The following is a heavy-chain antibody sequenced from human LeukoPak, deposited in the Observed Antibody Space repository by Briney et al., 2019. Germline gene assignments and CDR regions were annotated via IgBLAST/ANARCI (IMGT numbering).Heavy chain of an antibody. Sequence: SETLSLTCTVSGGSISSGDYYWSWIRQPPGKGLEWIGYIYYSGSTYYNPSLKSRVTISVDTSKNQFSLKLSSVTAADTAVYYCAKGRPGFYYVWGSPLRAYYSYVRDVGGKGPTVTVSS. V-gene: IGHV4-30-4*01. CDR3: AKGRPGFYYVWGSPLRAYYSYVRDV. J-gene: IGHJ6*04. CDR1: GGSISSGDYY. CDR2: IYYSGST. D-gene: IGHD3-10*01.